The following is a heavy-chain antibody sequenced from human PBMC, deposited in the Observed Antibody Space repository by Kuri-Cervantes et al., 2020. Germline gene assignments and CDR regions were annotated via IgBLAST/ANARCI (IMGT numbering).Heavy chain of an antibody. J-gene: IGHJ6*03. CDR3: ARGRDCSSTTCRKNHYYYYYYMDV. CDR1: GGSVSSGSYY. D-gene: IGHD2-2*01. V-gene: IGHV4-61*01. Sequence: SETLSLTCTVSGGSVSSGSYYWSWIRQPPGKGLEWIGYIYYSGSTNYNPSLKSRVTISVDTSKKQFSLKLSSVTAADTAVYYCARGRDCSSTTCRKNHYYYYYYMDVWGKGTTVTVSS. CDR2: IYYSGST.